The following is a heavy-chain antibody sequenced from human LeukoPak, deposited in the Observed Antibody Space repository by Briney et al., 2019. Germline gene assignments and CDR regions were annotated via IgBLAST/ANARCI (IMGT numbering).Heavy chain of an antibody. V-gene: IGHV6-1*01. CDR2: IYYRDKWNN. Sequence: SPTHSLTFAISGDSVSINSGDWNWIRQPQSRGSEWLGSIYYRDKWNNYYAGSVKSRITIKIDTSKNQFSLQLSSVTPEDTAVYYCARDSTMVLGVSTFDYWGQGTLVTGSS. CDR3: ARDSTMVLGVSTFDY. D-gene: IGHD3-10*01. CDR1: GDSVSINSGD. J-gene: IGHJ4*02.